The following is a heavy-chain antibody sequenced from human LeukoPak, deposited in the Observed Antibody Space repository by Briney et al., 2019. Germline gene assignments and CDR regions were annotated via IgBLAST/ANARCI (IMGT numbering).Heavy chain of an antibody. J-gene: IGHJ5*02. CDR2: ISSISSTI. CDR1: GFTFSSYS. D-gene: IGHD3-3*01. V-gene: IGHV3-48*01. Sequence: PGGSLRLSCAASGFTFSSYSMNWVRQAPGKGLEWVSYISSISSTIYYADSVKGRFTISRDNAKNSLYLQMNSLRAEDTAVYYCARDNIPDFWSGSFDPWGQGTLVTVSS. CDR3: ARDNIPDFWSGSFDP.